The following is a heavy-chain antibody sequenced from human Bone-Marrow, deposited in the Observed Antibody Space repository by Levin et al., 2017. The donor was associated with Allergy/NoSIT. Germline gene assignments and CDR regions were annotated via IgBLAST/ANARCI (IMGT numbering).Heavy chain of an antibody. CDR2: ILYDGGKK. Sequence: PGGSLRLSCEASGFSFRSYGMHWVRQAPGKGLEWVAAILYDGGKKYYAEPVKGRFTISRDNSRNTLYLEMNTLRTEDTAVYYCAKVSSHDSTGLYSHLYSMDVWGQGTTVTVSS. CDR3: AKVSSHDSTGLYSHLYSMDV. V-gene: IGHV3-30*18. J-gene: IGHJ6*02. CDR1: GFSFRSYG. D-gene: IGHD3-22*01.